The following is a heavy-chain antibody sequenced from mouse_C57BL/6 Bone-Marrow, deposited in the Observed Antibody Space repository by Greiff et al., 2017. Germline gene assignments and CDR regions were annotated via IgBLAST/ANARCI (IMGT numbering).Heavy chain of an antibody. J-gene: IGHJ2*01. V-gene: IGHV1-4*01. CDR2: INPSRGYT. CDR3: ARSKDYDRRYFDY. D-gene: IGHD2-4*01. Sequence: VQLQQSGAELARPGASVKMSCKASGYTFTSYTMHWVKQRPGQGLEWIGYINPSRGYTKYNQKFKDKATLTADKSSSTAYMQLSSLTSEDSAVYYCARSKDYDRRYFDYWGQGTTLTVSS. CDR1: GYTFTSYT.